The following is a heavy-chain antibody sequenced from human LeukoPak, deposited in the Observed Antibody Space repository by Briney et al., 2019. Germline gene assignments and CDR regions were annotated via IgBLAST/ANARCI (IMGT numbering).Heavy chain of an antibody. CDR1: GYTFTAYF. V-gene: IGHV1-2*02. Sequence: ASVKVSCKASGYTFTAYFMHWVRQAPGQGLEWMGWINPNSGDTNYAQEFQGRVTMTRDTSVSTAYMELTRLRSDDTAIYYCVRDGSFDYWGQGTLVTVSS. CDR2: INPNSGDT. CDR3: VRDGSFDY. J-gene: IGHJ4*02. D-gene: IGHD2-2*03.